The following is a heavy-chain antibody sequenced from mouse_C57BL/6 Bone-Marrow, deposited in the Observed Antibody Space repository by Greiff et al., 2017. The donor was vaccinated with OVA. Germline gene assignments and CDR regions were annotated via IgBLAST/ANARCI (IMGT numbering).Heavy chain of an antibody. D-gene: IGHD1-1*01. CDR3: ARSFITTVKGYYFDY. J-gene: IGHJ2*01. CDR1: GFSLTSYA. CDR2: IWTGGGT. V-gene: IGHV2-9-1*01. Sequence: QVQLKQSGPGLVAPSQTLSITCTVSGFSLTSYAISWVRQPPGKGLEWLGVIWTGGGTNYNSALKSRLSISKDNSNSEVFLKMNRLQTDDTARYYCARSFITTVKGYYFDYWGQGTTLTVSS.